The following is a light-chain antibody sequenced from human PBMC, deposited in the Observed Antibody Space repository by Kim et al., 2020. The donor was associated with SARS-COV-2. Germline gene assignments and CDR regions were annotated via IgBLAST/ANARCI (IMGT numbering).Light chain of an antibody. CDR1: SLRSYY. V-gene: IGLV3-19*01. CDR3: NSRDSSGFL. Sequence: SSELTQDPAVSVALGQTVRITCQGDSLRSYYASWYQQKPGQAPVLVIYGKNNRPSGIPDRFSGSSSGNTASLTITGAQAEDEADYYCNSRDSSGFLFGGG. J-gene: IGLJ3*02. CDR2: GKN.